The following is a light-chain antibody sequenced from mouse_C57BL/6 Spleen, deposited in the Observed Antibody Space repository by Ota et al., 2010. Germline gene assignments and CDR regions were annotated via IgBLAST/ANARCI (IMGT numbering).Light chain of an antibody. CDR1: QDVGTA. CDR2: SAS. Sequence: DIVMTQSHKFMSTSVGDRVSITCKASQDVGTAVAWYQQKPGQSPKALIYSASYRYSGVPDRFTGSGSGTDFTLTISNVQSEDLAEYFXQQYNSYPYTFGGG. J-gene: IGKJ2*01. CDR3: QQYNSYPYT. V-gene: IGKV6-15*01.